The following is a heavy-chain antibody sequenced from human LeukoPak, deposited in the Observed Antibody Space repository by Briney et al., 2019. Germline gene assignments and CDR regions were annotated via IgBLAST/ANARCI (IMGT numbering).Heavy chain of an antibody. Sequence: AGGSLRLSCAASGFTFDDYGMSWVRQAPGKGLEWVSGLNWNGDNTGYADSVKGRFTISRDNGKNSLYLQMNSLRAEDTALYYCARDRYYGSGSQKPFDYWGQGTLVTVSS. CDR3: ARDRYYGSGSQKPFDY. CDR2: LNWNGDNT. V-gene: IGHV3-20*04. J-gene: IGHJ4*02. D-gene: IGHD3-10*01. CDR1: GFTFDDYG.